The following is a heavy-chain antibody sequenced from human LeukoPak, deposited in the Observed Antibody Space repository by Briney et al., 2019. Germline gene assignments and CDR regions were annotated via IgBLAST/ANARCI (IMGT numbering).Heavy chain of an antibody. D-gene: IGHD3-3*01. J-gene: IGHJ4*02. CDR1: VGSFSGFY. CDR2: INHSGST. V-gene: IGHV4-34*01. CDR3: ARELVDYDFWSGYYPKYYFDY. Sequence: PSETLSLTCAVYVGSFSGFYWSWIRQPPGKGLGWIGEINHSGSTNYNPSLKSRVTISVDTSKNQFSLKLSSVTAADTAVYYCARELVDYDFWSGYYPKYYFDYWGQGTLVTVSS.